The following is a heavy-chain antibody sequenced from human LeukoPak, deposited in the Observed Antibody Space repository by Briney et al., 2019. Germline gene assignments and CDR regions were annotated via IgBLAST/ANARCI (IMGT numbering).Heavy chain of an antibody. CDR1: GGSISSGGYY. Sequence: PSQTLSLTCAVSGGSISSGGYYWRWIRQHPGKGLEWIGYIYYSGSTYYNPSLKSRVTISVDTSKNQFSLKLSSVTAADTAVYYCARRGITMIVDWFDPWGQGTLVTVSS. D-gene: IGHD3-22*01. CDR2: IYYSGST. V-gene: IGHV4-31*11. CDR3: ARRGITMIVDWFDP. J-gene: IGHJ5*02.